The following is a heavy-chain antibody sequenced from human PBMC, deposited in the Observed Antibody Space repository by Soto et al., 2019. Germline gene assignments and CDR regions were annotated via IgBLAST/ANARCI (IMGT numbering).Heavy chain of an antibody. Sequence: PGGSLRLSCAASGFIFSDYYMTWIRQAPGKGLEWVSYISSVTNTIYYADSVRGRFTISRDNVMDSLYLQMNSLRAEDTAVYYCARVGQDYYYGMDVWGHGTTVTVSS. J-gene: IGHJ6*02. CDR1: GFIFSDYY. CDR3: ARVGQDYYYGMDV. CDR2: ISSVTNTI. D-gene: IGHD1-26*01. V-gene: IGHV3-11*01.